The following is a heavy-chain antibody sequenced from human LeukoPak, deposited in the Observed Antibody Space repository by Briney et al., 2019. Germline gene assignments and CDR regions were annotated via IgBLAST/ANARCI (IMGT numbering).Heavy chain of an antibody. CDR2: ISSIGSYT. V-gene: IGHV3-11*03. J-gene: IGHJ4*02. CDR3: ASPAAGTNFDC. Sequence: PGGSLRLSCAASGFTFSDHHMSWIRQAPGKGLEWVSYISSIGSYTNYADSVKGRFTVSRDNAKNSLYLQMNSLRVEDTAVYYCASPAAGTNFDCWGQGTLVTVSS. D-gene: IGHD6-13*01. CDR1: GFTFSDHH.